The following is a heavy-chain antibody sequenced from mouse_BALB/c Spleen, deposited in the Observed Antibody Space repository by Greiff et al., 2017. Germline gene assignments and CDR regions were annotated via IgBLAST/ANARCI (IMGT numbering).Heavy chain of an antibody. V-gene: IGHV3-2*02. Sequence: EVKLVESGPGLVKPSQSLSLTCTVTGYSITSDYAWYWIRQFPGNKLEWMGYISYSGSTSYNPSLKSRISITRDTSKNQFFLQLNSVTTEDTATYYCARSRDYDTGGAMDYWGQGTSVTVSS. CDR3: ARSRDYDTGGAMDY. D-gene: IGHD2-4*01. CDR1: GYSITSDYA. J-gene: IGHJ4*01. CDR2: ISYSGST.